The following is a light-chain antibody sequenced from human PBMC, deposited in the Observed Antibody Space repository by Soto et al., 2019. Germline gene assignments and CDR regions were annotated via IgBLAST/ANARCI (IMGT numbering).Light chain of an antibody. CDR2: AAS. CDR1: QSISNY. V-gene: IGKV1-39*01. Sequence: DIQMTQSPSSLSASVGDRVTITCRASQSISNYLNWYQHKPGKAPNLLIYAASTLHSGVPSRFSGSGSGTHFPLTISSLQPEDFATYYCQQTYSSPETFAQGTKVEI. J-gene: IGKJ1*01. CDR3: QQTYSSPET.